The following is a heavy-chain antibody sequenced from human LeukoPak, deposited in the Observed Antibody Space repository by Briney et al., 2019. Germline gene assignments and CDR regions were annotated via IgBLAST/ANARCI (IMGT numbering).Heavy chain of an antibody. J-gene: IGHJ4*02. D-gene: IGHD6-6*01. CDR2: IYSGGST. CDR3: AKAVGAARPNDPLYYFDY. CDR1: GFTVSSNY. Sequence: GGSLRLSCAASGFTVSSNYMSWVRQAPGKGLEWVSVIYSGGSTYYADSVKGRFTISRDNSKNTLYLQMNSLRAEDTAVYYCAKAVGAARPNDPLYYFDYWGQGTLVTVSS. V-gene: IGHV3-53*01.